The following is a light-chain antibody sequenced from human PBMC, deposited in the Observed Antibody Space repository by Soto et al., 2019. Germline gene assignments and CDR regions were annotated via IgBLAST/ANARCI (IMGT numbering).Light chain of an antibody. CDR3: CSYAGSYTL. CDR1: SSDVGGYNY. Sequence: QSALTQPRSVSGSPGQSVTISCTGTSSDVGGYNYVSWYQQHPGKAPKLMIYDVSKRPSGVPDRFSGSKSGNTASLTISGRQAGDEAEYSCCSYAGSYTLFGGGTKLTVL. CDR2: DVS. V-gene: IGLV2-11*01. J-gene: IGLJ2*01.